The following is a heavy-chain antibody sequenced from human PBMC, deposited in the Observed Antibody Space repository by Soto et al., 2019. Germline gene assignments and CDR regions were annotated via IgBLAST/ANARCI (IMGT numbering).Heavy chain of an antibody. CDR2: IIPIFGTA. D-gene: IGHD5-12*01. CDR1: GGTFSSYA. CDR3: ARFRGRDGYNLFLPPGNYYYYGMDV. J-gene: IGHJ6*02. Sequence: ASVKVSCKASGGTFSSYAISWVRQAPGQGLEWMGGIIPIFGTANYAQKFQGRVTITADESTSTAYMELSSLRSEDTAVYYCARFRGRDGYNLFLPPGNYYYYGMDVWGQGTTVTVSS. V-gene: IGHV1-69*13.